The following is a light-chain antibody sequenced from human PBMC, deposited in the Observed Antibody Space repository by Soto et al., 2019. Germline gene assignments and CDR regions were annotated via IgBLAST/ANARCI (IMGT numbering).Light chain of an antibody. Sequence: EIVMTQSAATLSGSAGEGATLSWRASQSVSSKLAWYQQKPGQAPRLLIYGASTRATGIPARFSGSGYGTEFNLIISSLQSEDSAVYYCQQYNSWLWTFGQGTKVDIK. J-gene: IGKJ1*01. CDR2: GAS. CDR1: QSVSSK. CDR3: QQYNSWLWT. V-gene: IGKV3-15*01.